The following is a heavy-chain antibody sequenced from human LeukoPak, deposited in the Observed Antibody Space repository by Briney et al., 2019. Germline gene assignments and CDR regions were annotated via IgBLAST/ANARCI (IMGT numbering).Heavy chain of an antibody. CDR1: GFTFSSYA. J-gene: IGHJ5*02. Sequence: GGSLRLSCAASGFTFSSYAMSWVRQAPGKGLEWVSAISGSGGSTYYADSVKGRFTISRDNSKNTLYLQMNSLRAEDTAVYYCAKVYAKWLLYGYRYSSWGQGTLVTVSS. D-gene: IGHD3-3*01. V-gene: IGHV3-23*01. CDR3: AKVYAKWLLYGYRYSS. CDR2: ISGSGGST.